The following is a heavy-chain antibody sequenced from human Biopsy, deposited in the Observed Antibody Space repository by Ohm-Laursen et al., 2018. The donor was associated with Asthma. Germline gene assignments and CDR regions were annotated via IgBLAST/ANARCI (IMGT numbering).Heavy chain of an antibody. CDR3: ARTYCTLNTCYASFDH. J-gene: IGHJ4*02. V-gene: IGHV1-18*04. CDR1: GYSFELNG. CDR2: ISDYLENP. D-gene: IGHD2-2*01. Sequence: SVKVSCKASGYSFELNGMSWVRQRPGQGLDWMGWISDYLENPNYAQKFQGRVNMTYDRSTNTAYMELKSLRTDDTAVYFCARTYCTLNTCYASFDHWGQGTLVAVSS.